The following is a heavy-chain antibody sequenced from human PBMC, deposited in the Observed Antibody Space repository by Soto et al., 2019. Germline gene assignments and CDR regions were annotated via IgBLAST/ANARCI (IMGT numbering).Heavy chain of an antibody. V-gene: IGHV4-59*08. CDR2: IYYSGST. J-gene: IGHJ6*03. Sequence: QVQLQESGPGLVKPSETLSLTCTVSGGSISSYYWSWIRQPPGKGLEWIGYIYYSGSTNYNPSLKSRVTISVDTSKNQFSLKLSSVTAADTAVYYCARLTATMGYYYYYYMDVWGKGTTVTVSS. CDR3: ARLTATMGYYYYYYMDV. CDR1: GGSISSYY. D-gene: IGHD5-12*01.